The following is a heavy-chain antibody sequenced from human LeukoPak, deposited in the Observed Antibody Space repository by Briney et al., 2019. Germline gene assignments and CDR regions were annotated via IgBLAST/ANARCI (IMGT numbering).Heavy chain of an antibody. V-gene: IGHV1-2*06. CDR1: GYTFTGYY. J-gene: IGHJ4*02. CDR2: INPNSCGT. D-gene: IGHD3-16*02. CDR3: AREGRFGGVIVPDY. Sequence: ASVKVSCTASGYTFTGYYMHWVRQAPGQGLEWMGRINPNSCGTNYAQKFQGRVTMTRDTSISTAYMELSRLRSDDTAVYYCAREGRFGGVIVPDYWGQGTLVTVSS.